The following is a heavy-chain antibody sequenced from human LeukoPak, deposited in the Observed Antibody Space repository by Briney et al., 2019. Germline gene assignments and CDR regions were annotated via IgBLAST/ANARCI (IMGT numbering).Heavy chain of an antibody. CDR1: GGSFSGYY. CDR2: INHRGST. CDR3: ARHPIAFSVGSSSWYVDAFDI. Sequence: SETLSLTCAVYGGSFSGYYWSWIRQPPGKGLEWIGEINHRGSTNHNPSLKSRVTISVDTSKNQFSLKLSSVTAADTAVYYCARHPIAFSVGSSSWYVDAFDIWGQGTMVTVSS. D-gene: IGHD6-13*01. V-gene: IGHV4-34*01. J-gene: IGHJ3*02.